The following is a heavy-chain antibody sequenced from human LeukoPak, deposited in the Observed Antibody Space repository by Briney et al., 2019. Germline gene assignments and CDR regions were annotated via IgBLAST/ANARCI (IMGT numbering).Heavy chain of an antibody. CDR1: GGSISSYY. D-gene: IGHD3-10*01. J-gene: IGHJ4*02. CDR2: IYTSGST. CDR3: ARFGEFVFDY. V-gene: IGHV4-4*07. Sequence: SETLSLTCTVSGGSISSYYWSWIRQPAGKGLGWIGRIYTSGSTNYNPSLKSRVTMSVDTSKNQFSLKLSSVTAADTAVYYCARFGEFVFDYWGQGTLVTVSS.